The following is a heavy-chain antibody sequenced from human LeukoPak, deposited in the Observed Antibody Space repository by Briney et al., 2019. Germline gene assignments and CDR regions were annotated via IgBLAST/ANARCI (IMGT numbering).Heavy chain of an antibody. CDR2: IIPIFGTA. J-gene: IGHJ4*02. D-gene: IGHD3-22*01. CDR1: GGTFSSYA. V-gene: IGHV1-69*13. CDR3: TRLYYDSSGYQVGMDH. Sequence: SVKVSCKASGGTFSSYAISWVRQAPGQGLEWMGGIIPIFGTAIYAQKFQGRVTITADESTSTAYMELSSLRSEDTAVYYCTRLYYDSSGYQVGMDHWGQGTLVTVSS.